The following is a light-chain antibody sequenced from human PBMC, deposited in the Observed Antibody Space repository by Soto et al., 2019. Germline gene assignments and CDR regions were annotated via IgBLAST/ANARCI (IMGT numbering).Light chain of an antibody. J-gene: IGKJ1*01. V-gene: IGKV1-5*03. CDR1: ERISSW. CDR2: KAS. Sequence: DIQMTQSPSTLSASVGDRVTITCRASERISSWLAWYQQKPGKAPKLLIYKASRLESGVPSRFRGSGSGTEFTLNISSLQPDDLATYYWQQCHRYSPWTFGQGTKVEIK. CDR3: QQCHRYSPWT.